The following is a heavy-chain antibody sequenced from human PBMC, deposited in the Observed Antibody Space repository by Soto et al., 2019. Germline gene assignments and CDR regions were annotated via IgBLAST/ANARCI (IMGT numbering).Heavy chain of an antibody. CDR1: GFTFSTYT. D-gene: IGHD4-17*01. CDR2: VSQDGTA. J-gene: IGHJ4*02. CDR3: AKDMRPDGVWDFDY. Sequence: VQLLESGGGLAQPGGSLRLSCAASGFTFSTYTMSWVRQAPGRGPEWVAGVSQDGTAHYADSVKGRFTISRDNSRDTVYLQMITLRGEDTAVYSCAKDMRPDGVWDFDYWGQGTLVTVSS. V-gene: IGHV3-23*01.